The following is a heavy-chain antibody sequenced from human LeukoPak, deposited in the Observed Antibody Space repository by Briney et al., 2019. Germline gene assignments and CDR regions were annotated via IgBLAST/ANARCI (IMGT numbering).Heavy chain of an antibody. CDR1: GGTFSSYA. CDR2: IIPIFGTA. D-gene: IGHD3-10*01. Sequence: GASVKVSCKASGGTFSSYAISWVRQAPGQGLEWMGGIIPIFGTANYAQKFQGRVTITADESTSTAYMELSSLRSEDTAVYYCARETQHYYGSGSYYNWFDPWGQGTLVTVSS. V-gene: IGHV1-69*13. J-gene: IGHJ5*02. CDR3: ARETQHYYGSGSYYNWFDP.